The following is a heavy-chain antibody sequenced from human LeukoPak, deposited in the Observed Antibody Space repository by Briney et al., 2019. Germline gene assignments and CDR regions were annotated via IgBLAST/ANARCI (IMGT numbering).Heavy chain of an antibody. V-gene: IGHV3-48*01. CDR3: ARVRAVVAAIPTPYFDY. Sequence: GGSLRLSCAASGFTFDDYGMSWVRQAPGKGLEWVSYISSSSSTIYYADSVKGRFTISRDNAKNSLYLQMNSLRAEDTAVYYCARVRAVVAAIPTPYFDYWGQGTLVTVSS. CDR2: ISSSSSTI. CDR1: GFTFDDYG. D-gene: IGHD2-15*01. J-gene: IGHJ4*02.